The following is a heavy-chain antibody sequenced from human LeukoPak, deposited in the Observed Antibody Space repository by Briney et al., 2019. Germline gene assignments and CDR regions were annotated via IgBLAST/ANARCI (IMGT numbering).Heavy chain of an antibody. Sequence: SETLSLTCTVSGGSISSYYWSWIRQPPGKGLEWIGYIYYSGSTNYNPSLKSRVTISVDTSKNQFSLKLSSVTAADTAVYYCARHTSWGSSSWVVDYWGQGTLVTVFS. D-gene: IGHD6-13*01. J-gene: IGHJ4*02. V-gene: IGHV4-59*08. CDR1: GGSISSYY. CDR3: ARHTSWGSSSWVVDY. CDR2: IYYSGST.